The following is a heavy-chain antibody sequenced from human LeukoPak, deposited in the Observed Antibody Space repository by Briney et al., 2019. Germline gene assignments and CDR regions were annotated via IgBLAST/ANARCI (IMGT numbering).Heavy chain of an antibody. CDR1: GYTFTTYD. CDR2: MNPNSGNT. Sequence: GASVKVSCKASGYTFTTYDINWVRQATGQGLEWMGWMNPNSGNTGYAQRFQGRVTMTRNTSIRTAYMELSSLRSEDTAVYYCARGPNKSDGGNSGSAWFDPWGQGTLVTVSS. J-gene: IGHJ5*02. V-gene: IGHV1-8*01. D-gene: IGHD4-23*01. CDR3: ARGPNKSDGGNSGSAWFDP.